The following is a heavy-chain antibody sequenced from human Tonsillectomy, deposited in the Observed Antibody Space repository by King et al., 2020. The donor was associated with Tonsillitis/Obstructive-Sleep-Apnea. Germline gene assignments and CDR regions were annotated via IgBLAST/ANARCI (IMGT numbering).Heavy chain of an antibody. CDR1: GFTFRSYS. CDR3: ARGGAAVVSGVDY. J-gene: IGHJ4*02. CDR2: ISSSRSYI. D-gene: IGHD4-23*01. Sequence: EVQLVESGGGLVKPGGSLRLSCAASGFTFRSYSMNWVRHAPGRGLEWVSSISSSRSYIYYADSVKGRFTISRDNAKNSLYLQMDSLRAEDTAVHYCARGGAAVVSGVDYWGQGALVTVSS. V-gene: IGHV3-21*01.